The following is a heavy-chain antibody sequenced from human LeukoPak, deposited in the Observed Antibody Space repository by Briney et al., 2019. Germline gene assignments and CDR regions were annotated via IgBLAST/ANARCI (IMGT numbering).Heavy chain of an antibody. CDR2: ISSSGTFI. Sequence: RPGGSLRLSCAASGFTFSSYDMKWVRQAPGQGLEWVSYISSSGTFIYHADSVKGRFTISRDNAKNSLYLQMDSLRVEDTAVYYCLRSFDYWGQGTLVTVSS. CDR1: GFTFSSYD. J-gene: IGHJ4*02. CDR3: LRSFDY. V-gene: IGHV3-48*03.